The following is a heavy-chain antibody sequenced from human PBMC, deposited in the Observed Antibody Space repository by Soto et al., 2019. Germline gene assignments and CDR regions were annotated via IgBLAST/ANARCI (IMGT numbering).Heavy chain of an antibody. V-gene: IGHV3-21*06. CDR2: ISSTTNYI. CDR3: ARESEDLTSNFDY. Sequence: GGSLRLSCAASGFTFTRYSMNWVRPAPGKGLEWVSSISSTTNYIYYGDSMKGRFTISRDNAKNSLYLEMNSLRAEDTAVYYCARESEDLTSNFDYWGQGTLVTVSS. CDR1: GFTFTRYS. J-gene: IGHJ4*02.